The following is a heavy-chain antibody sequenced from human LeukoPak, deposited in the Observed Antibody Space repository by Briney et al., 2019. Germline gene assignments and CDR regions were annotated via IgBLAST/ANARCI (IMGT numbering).Heavy chain of an antibody. CDR2: ISPDSGGT. V-gene: IGHV1-2*02. CDR3: ARPYGGNPHFDY. D-gene: IGHD4-23*01. Sequence: ASVKVSCKASGYAFTGNNLHWVRQAPGQGLEWMGWISPDSGGTNSAQKFQGRVTMTRDTSINTAYLELSRLGSDDTAVYYCARPYGGNPHFDYWGQGTLVTVSS. J-gene: IGHJ4*02. CDR1: GYAFTGNN.